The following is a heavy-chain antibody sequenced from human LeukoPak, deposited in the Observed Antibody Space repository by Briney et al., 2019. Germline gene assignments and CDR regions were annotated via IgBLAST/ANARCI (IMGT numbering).Heavy chain of an antibody. D-gene: IGHD3-16*02. J-gene: IGHJ6*03. CDR2: IYYSGST. CDR3: ARRLGELSRTYYYYYYMDV. Sequence: PSETLSLTCTVSGGSISSSSYYWGWIRQPPGKGLEWIGSIYYSGSTYYNPSLKSRVTISVDTSKNQFSLKLSSVTAAGTAVYYCARRLGELSRTYYYYYYMDVWGKGTTVTISS. CDR1: GGSISSSSYY. V-gene: IGHV4-39*01.